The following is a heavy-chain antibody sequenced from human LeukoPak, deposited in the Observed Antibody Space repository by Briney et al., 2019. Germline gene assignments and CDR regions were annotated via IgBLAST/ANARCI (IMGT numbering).Heavy chain of an antibody. D-gene: IGHD2-21*02. J-gene: IGHJ3*02. CDR2: ISSSGSTI. CDR3: ARDPGNSPYCGGGCADAIDI. Sequence: GGSLRLFCAASGFTFSDYYMSWIREATGEGREWVSYISSSGSTIYYADSVKGRFTISRDNAKNSLYLQMNSLRAEDTAVYYCARDPGNSPYCGGGCADAIDIWGQGTMVTASS. V-gene: IGHV3-11*01. CDR1: GFTFSDYY.